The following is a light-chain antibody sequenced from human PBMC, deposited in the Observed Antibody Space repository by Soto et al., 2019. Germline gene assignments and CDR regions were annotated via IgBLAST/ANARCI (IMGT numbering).Light chain of an antibody. Sequence: EIVLTQSPGTLSLSPGERATRSCRASQSVSSSYLAWYQQKPGQAPRLLIYGASSRATGIPDRVSGSGSGTDFLLTISRLAPEDFAVYYCQQYGSSPWTFGQGTKVEIK. CDR1: QSVSSSY. V-gene: IGKV3-20*01. CDR2: GAS. CDR3: QQYGSSPWT. J-gene: IGKJ1*01.